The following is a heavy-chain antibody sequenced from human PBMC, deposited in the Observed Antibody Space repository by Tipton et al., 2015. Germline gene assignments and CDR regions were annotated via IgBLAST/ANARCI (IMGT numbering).Heavy chain of an antibody. V-gene: IGHV4-39*07. Sequence: TLSLTCTVSGDSISSSTYFWGWIRQPPGKGLEWIGRIYTSGATDYNPSFESRVTMSVDTSKKQFSLNLNYVSASDTAVYYCARDDWGATRYWGQGTLVTVSS. D-gene: IGHD3-9*01. CDR2: IYTSGAT. CDR1: GDSISSSTYF. J-gene: IGHJ4*02. CDR3: ARDDWGATRY.